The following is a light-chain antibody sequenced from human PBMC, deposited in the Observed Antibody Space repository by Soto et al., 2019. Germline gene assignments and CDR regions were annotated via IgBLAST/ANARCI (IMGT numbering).Light chain of an antibody. CDR1: SSDVGNYNY. Sequence: QSVLTQPDSVSGSPGQSITISRTGTSSDVGNYNYVSWYQHHPGKAPKLMVYDVSHRPSGVSNRFSGSKSGSTASLTISGLQAEDEADYYCSSYTRSSSYVFELGPRSPS. CDR2: DVS. J-gene: IGLJ1*01. CDR3: SSYTRSSSYV. V-gene: IGLV2-14*03.